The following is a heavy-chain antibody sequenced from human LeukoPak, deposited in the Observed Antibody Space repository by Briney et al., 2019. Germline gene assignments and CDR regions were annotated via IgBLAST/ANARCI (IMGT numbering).Heavy chain of an antibody. Sequence: GGSLRLSCAASGFTFTNYWMHWVRQAPEMGLVWVSRLPPDELGIIYADSVKGRFTVSRDNAKNTVYLQMNNLRVDDTAMYYCVGTIASRGSEYWGQGALVTVSS. D-gene: IGHD6-6*01. CDR2: LPPDELGI. CDR3: VGTIASRGSEY. CDR1: GFTFTNYW. V-gene: IGHV3-74*01. J-gene: IGHJ4*02.